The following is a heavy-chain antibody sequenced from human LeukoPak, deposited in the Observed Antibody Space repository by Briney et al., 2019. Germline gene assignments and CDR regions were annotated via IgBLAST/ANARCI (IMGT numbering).Heavy chain of an antibody. CDR2: ISSSSSYI. D-gene: IGHD3-3*01. Sequence: GGSLRLSCAASGFTFSSYSMNWVGQAPGKGLEWVSSISSSSSYIYYADSVKGRFTISRDNAKNSLYLQMNSLRAEDTAVYYCARDQLRFLEWPGFDYWGQGTLVPVSS. J-gene: IGHJ4*02. CDR3: ARDQLRFLEWPGFDY. V-gene: IGHV3-21*01. CDR1: GFTFSSYS.